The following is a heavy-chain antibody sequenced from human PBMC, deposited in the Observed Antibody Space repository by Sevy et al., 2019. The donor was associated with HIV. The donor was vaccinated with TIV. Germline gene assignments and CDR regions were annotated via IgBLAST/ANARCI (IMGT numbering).Heavy chain of an antibody. D-gene: IGHD4-17*01. V-gene: IGHV4-31*03. J-gene: IGHJ5*02. CDR1: GGSISSGGYY. CDR2: IYYSGST. Sequence: SETLSLTCTVSGGSISSGGYYWSWIRQHPGKGLEWIGYIYYSGSTYYNPSLKSRVTISVDTSKNQFSLKLSSVTAADTAVYYCARDQGYYGGNANWFDPWGQGTLATVSS. CDR3: ARDQGYYGGNANWFDP.